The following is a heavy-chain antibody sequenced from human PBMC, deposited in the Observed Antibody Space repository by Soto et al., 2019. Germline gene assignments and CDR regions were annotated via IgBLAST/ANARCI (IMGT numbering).Heavy chain of an antibody. J-gene: IGHJ4*02. CDR3: ARDIAAAVPFDY. V-gene: IGHV1-18*01. CDR1: GYTFTSYG. CDR2: ISAYNGNT. Sequence: ASVKVSCKASGYTFTSYGISWVRQAPGQGLEWMGWISAYNGNTNYAQKLQGRVTMTTDTSTSTAYMELKSLRSDDTAVYYCARDIAAAVPFDYWGQGTLVTVSS. D-gene: IGHD6-13*01.